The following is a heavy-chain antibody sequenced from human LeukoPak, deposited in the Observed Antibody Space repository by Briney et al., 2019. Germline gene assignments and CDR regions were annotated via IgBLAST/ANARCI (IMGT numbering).Heavy chain of an antibody. D-gene: IGHD5-18*01. CDR1: GFTFSSYA. J-gene: IGHJ4*02. CDR2: IYSGGST. CDR3: ARGYSYGREDY. Sequence: PGGSLRLSCAASGFTFSSYAMSWVRQAPGKGLEWVSVIYSGGSTYYADSVKGRFTISRDNSKNTLYLQMNSLRAEDTAVYYCARGYSYGREDYWGQGTLVTVSS. V-gene: IGHV3-66*01.